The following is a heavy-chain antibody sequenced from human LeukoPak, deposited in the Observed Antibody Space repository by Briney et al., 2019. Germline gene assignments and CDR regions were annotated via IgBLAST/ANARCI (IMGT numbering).Heavy chain of an antibody. CDR1: GFTVSSNY. D-gene: IGHD6-19*01. Sequence: GGSLRLSCAASGFTVSSNYMSWVRQAPGKGLEWVSVIYSGGSTYYADSVKGRFTISRDNSKNTLYLQMNSLRAEDTAVYYCARGWPRRSIAVAGSGDLDYWGQGTLVTVSS. CDR3: ARGWPRRSIAVAGSGDLDY. J-gene: IGHJ4*02. V-gene: IGHV3-66*02. CDR2: IYSGGST.